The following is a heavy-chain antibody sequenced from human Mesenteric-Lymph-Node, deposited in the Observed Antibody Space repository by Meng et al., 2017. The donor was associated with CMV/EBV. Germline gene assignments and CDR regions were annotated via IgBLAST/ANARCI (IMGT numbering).Heavy chain of an antibody. J-gene: IGHJ4*02. V-gene: IGHV3-23*01. CDR3: AKDPEGY. Sequence: EVQLLESGGGLAQPGWSLMVSCAVSGFNFLNYAMTWVRQAPGKGLEWVSTISASGGSRYYADSVQGRFSVSRDNYKDPLYLQMNSLRAEDTAVYYCAKDPEGYWGQGTLVTVSS. CDR2: ISASGGSR. CDR1: GFNFLNYA.